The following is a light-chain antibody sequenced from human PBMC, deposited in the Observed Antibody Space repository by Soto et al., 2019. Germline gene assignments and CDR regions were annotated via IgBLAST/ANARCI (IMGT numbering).Light chain of an antibody. CDR2: AAS. CDR1: QSISRY. Sequence: DIQVTQSPSSLSASVGDRVTITCRASQSISRYLNWYQQIPGKAPKLLIYAASTLQSGVPSRFSGSGSGTDFTLTISSLQPEDFATYYCQQSYEIPLTFGEGTKVEIK. CDR3: QQSYEIPLT. J-gene: IGKJ4*01. V-gene: IGKV1-39*01.